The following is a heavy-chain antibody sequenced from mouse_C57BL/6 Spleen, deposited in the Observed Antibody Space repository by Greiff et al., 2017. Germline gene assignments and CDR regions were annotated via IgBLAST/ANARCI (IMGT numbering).Heavy chain of an antibody. CDR2: IYPGDGDT. J-gene: IGHJ3*01. Sequence: QVQLQQSGPELVKPGASVKISCKASGYAFSSSWMNWVKQRPGKGLEWIGRIYPGDGDTNYNGKFKGEATLTADKSSSTAYMQLSSLTSEDSAVYFCAREDRDYVSSLFAYWGQGTLVTVSA. D-gene: IGHD1-1*01. CDR1: GYAFSSSW. V-gene: IGHV1-82*01. CDR3: AREDRDYVSSLFAY.